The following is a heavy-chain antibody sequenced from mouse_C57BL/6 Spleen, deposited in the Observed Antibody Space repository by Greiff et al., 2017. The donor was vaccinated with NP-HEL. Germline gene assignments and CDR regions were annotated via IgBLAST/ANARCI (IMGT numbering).Heavy chain of an antibody. CDR1: GFTFSSYA. J-gene: IGHJ3*01. V-gene: IGHV5-4*01. CDR2: ISDGGSYT. Sequence: EVQRVESGGGLVKPGGSLKLSCAASGFTFSSYAMSWVRQTPEKRLEWVATISDGGSYTYYPDNVKGRFTISRDNAKNNLYLQMGHLKSEDTAMYYCARAYYEYSKPFAYWGQGTLVTVSA. CDR3: ARAYYEYSKPFAY. D-gene: IGHD2-4*01.